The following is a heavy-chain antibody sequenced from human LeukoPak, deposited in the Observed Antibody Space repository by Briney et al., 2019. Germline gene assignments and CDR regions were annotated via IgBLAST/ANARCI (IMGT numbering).Heavy chain of an antibody. Sequence: SETLSLTCTVSGGSISSSSYSWGWIRQPPGKGLEWIGSIYYSGSTYYNPSLKSRVTISVDTSKNQFSLKLSSVTAADTAVYYCARLVVGAVAGRMYYFDYWGQGTLVTVSS. J-gene: IGHJ4*02. CDR2: IYYSGST. D-gene: IGHD6-19*01. V-gene: IGHV4-39*01. CDR3: ARLVVGAVAGRMYYFDY. CDR1: GGSISSSSYS.